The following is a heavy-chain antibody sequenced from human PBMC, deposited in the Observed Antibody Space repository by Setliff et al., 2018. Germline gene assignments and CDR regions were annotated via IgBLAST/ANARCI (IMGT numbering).Heavy chain of an antibody. V-gene: IGHV3-30*03. CDR3: ARDIGGTGLLRSYYYGMDV. CDR1: GFTFSDYD. D-gene: IGHD3-22*01. CDR2: ISYDGSNK. J-gene: IGHJ6*02. Sequence: PGGSLRLSCAASGFTFSDYDMHWVRQAPGKGLEWVAVISYDGSNKYYADSVKGRFTISRDNSKNTLYLQMNSLRAEDTAVYYCARDIGGTGLLRSYYYGMDVWGQGTTVTVSS.